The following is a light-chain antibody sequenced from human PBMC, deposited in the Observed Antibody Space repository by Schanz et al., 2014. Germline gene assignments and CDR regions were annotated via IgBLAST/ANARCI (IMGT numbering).Light chain of an antibody. CDR1: SSDVGGYNF. J-gene: IGLJ1*01. V-gene: IGLV2-14*03. CDR2: DVS. Sequence: QSALTQPASVSGSPGQSITISCTGTSSDVGGYNFVSWYQQHPGKAPKVIIYDVSNRPSGVSNRFSGSKSGNTASLTISGLQAEDEADYYCCSYAGSSKVFGTGTKLTVL. CDR3: CSYAGSSKV.